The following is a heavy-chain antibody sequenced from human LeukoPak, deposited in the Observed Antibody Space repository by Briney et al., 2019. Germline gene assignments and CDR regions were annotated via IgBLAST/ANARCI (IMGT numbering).Heavy chain of an antibody. CDR3: ARASSWYSPYFDY. J-gene: IGHJ4*02. CDR2: INSDGSST. CDR1: GLTFSNAW. Sequence: GGSLRLSCAASGLTFSNAWMSWVRQAPGKGLVWVSRINSDGSSTSYADSVKGRFTISRDNAKNTLYLQMNSLRAEDTAVYYCARASSWYSPYFDYWGQGTLVTVSS. D-gene: IGHD6-13*01. V-gene: IGHV3-74*01.